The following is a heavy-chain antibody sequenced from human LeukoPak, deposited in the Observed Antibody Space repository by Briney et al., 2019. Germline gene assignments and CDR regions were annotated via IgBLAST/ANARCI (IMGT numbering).Heavy chain of an antibody. CDR2: ISGSGGST. V-gene: IGHV3-23*01. CDR1: GFTFSNYN. Sequence: GGSLRLSCAASGFTFSNYNMNWVRQAPGKGLEWVSAISGSGGSTYYADSVKGRFTISRDNSKNTLYLQMNSLRAEDTAVYYCAKAWGNTAMGIDYWGQGTLVTVSP. CDR3: AKAWGNTAMGIDY. J-gene: IGHJ4*02. D-gene: IGHD5-18*01.